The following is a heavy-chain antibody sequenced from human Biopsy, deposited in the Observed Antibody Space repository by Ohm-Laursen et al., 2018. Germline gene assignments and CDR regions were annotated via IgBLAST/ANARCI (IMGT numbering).Heavy chain of an antibody. CDR1: GGSMTGYE. V-gene: IGHV4-59*01. CDR3: ARESALAGDFDS. D-gene: IGHD6-19*01. Sequence: SETLSLTCSVSGGSMTGYEWSWIRLAPGKGLEWIGYISNIGSTNYNPSLKSRVTISVDTSKNHFSLKLTSVTAADTAVYYCARESALAGDFDSWGQGTLVTVSS. J-gene: IGHJ4*02. CDR2: ISNIGST.